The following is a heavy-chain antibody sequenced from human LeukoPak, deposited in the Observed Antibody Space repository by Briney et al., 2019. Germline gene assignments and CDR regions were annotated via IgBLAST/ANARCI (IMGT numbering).Heavy chain of an antibody. J-gene: IGHJ4*02. CDR1: GLTFSSSD. CDR3: TDFDY. CDR2: INHDGTNT. Sequence: GGSLRLSCTASGLTFSSSDMHWVRQAPGKGLDWVSLINHDGTNTYYADSVKGRFTISRDNSQNTLYLQMNSLRGEDTAVYYCTDFDYWGQGTLVTVSS. V-gene: IGHV3-30*02.